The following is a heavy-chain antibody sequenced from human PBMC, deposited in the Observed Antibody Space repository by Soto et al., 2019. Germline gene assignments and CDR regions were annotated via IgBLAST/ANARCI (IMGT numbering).Heavy chain of an antibody. J-gene: IGHJ6*02. D-gene: IGHD2-2*01. CDR2: IGGIGQYT. V-gene: IGHV3-23*01. Sequence: GGSLRLSCVASGFSLSSYQMNWVRQAPGKGLEWVSIIGGIGQYTFYADSVRGRFTFSRDNSKNMLYLEMNNLRAEDTAMYFCAKGGTSHIYGMDDWGPGTPVTVS. CDR1: GFSLSSYQ. CDR3: AKGGTSHIYGMDD.